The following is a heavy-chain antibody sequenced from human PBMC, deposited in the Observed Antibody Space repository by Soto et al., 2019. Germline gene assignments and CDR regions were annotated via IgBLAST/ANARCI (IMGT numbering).Heavy chain of an antibody. D-gene: IGHD2-2*01. CDR3: ATGSGGVYQLPINWFDP. Sequence: ASVKVSCKVSGYALTELSMHWVRQAPGKGLEWMGGFDPEDGETIYAQKFQGRVTMTEDTSTDTAYMELSSLRSEDTAVYYCATGSGGVYQLPINWFDPWGQGTLVTVSS. CDR2: FDPEDGET. CDR1: GYALTELS. V-gene: IGHV1-24*01. J-gene: IGHJ5*02.